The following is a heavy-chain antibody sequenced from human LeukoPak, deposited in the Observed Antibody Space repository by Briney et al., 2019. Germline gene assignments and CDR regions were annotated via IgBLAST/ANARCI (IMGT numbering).Heavy chain of an antibody. D-gene: IGHD5-18*01. J-gene: IGHJ4*02. CDR2: INPDGSEK. Sequence: PGGSLRLSCAASGFTFKNYWMTWVRQAPGKGLEWVANINPDGSEKYYVDSMRGRFTISRDNAENSLYLQMNSLRAEDTAVYYCARHLSGVTGYTYGRGIDYWGQGTLVTVSS. CDR1: GFTFKNYW. V-gene: IGHV3-7*01. CDR3: ARHLSGVTGYTYGRGIDY.